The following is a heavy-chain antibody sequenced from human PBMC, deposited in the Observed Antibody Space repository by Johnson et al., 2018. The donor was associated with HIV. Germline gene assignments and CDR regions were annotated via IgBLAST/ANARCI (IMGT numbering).Heavy chain of an antibody. CDR3: AKRSGSFYGAFDL. V-gene: IGHV3-23*04. CDR2: FTANDGVT. J-gene: IGHJ3*01. CDR1: GFTLSSYA. Sequence: VQLVESGGGLVQPGGSLRLSCAPSGFTLSSYALSWVRQAPGKGLEWVSGFTANDGVTYYADSVKGRFTISRDISKNTLYLQMNSLRADESALYYCAKRSGSFYGAFDLWGQGTMVTVSS. D-gene: IGHD1-26*01.